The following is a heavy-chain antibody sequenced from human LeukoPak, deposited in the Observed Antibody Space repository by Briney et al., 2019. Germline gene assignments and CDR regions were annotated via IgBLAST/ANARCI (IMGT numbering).Heavy chain of an antibody. CDR1: GGSFSGYY. CDR3: ARGRWLRLIDY. J-gene: IGHJ4*02. D-gene: IGHD5-12*01. V-gene: IGHV4-34*01. Sequence: SETLSLTCAVYGGSFSGYYWSWIRQPPGKGLEWIGETNHSGSTNYNPSLKSRVTISVDTSKNQFSLKLSSVTAADTAVYYCARGRWLRLIDYWGQGTLATVSS. CDR2: TNHSGST.